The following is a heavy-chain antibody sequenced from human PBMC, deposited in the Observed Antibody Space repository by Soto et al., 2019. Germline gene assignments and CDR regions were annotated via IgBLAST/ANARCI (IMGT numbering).Heavy chain of an antibody. Sequence: QVQLVESGGGLVPPGGSLRLSCAGSGFTFGDSYMSWLRQAPGKGLEWLSYISPGSRYPAYADSVKGRFTISRDNAKRSLYLQMMSLTAEDTAIYYCVRGGGGVLFDPWGQGTMVTVSS. V-gene: IGHV3-11*06. CDR2: ISPGSRYP. D-gene: IGHD2-15*01. CDR3: VRGGGGVLFDP. J-gene: IGHJ5*02. CDR1: GFTFGDSY.